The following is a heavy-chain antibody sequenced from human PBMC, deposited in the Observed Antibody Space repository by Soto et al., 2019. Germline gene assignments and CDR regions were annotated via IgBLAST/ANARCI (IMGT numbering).Heavy chain of an antibody. CDR1: GFTFSRYW. V-gene: IGHV3-74*01. Sequence: GGSLRLSCAASGFTFSRYWKHWVRQAPGKGLVWVSRISSDGSNAIYADSVKGRFTISRDNAKNTLHLQMNSLRAEDTATYYCTRDQVDSSGYYFFDFWGRGTLVTVSS. J-gene: IGHJ4*02. CDR3: TRDQVDSSGYYFFDF. CDR2: ISSDGSNA. D-gene: IGHD3-22*01.